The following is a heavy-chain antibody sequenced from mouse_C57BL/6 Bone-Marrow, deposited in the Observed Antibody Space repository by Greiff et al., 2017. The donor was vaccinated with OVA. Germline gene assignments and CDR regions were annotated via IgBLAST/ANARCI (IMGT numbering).Heavy chain of an antibody. CDR1: GYAFSSSW. V-gene: IGHV1-82*01. J-gene: IGHJ2*01. Sequence: QVQLKESGPELVKPGASVKISCKASGYAFSSSWMNWVKQRPGKGLEWIGRIYPGDGDTNYNGKFKGKATLTADKSSSTAYMQLSSLTSEDSAVYFCARHYFDYWGQGTTLTVSS. CDR2: IYPGDGDT. CDR3: ARHYFDY.